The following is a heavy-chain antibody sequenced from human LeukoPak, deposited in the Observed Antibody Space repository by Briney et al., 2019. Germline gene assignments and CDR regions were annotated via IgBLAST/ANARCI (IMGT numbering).Heavy chain of an antibody. V-gene: IGHV4-34*01. Sequence: SETLSLTCAVYGGSFSGYYWSWIRQPPGKGLEWIGEINHSGSTNYNPSLKSRVTISVDTSKNQFSLKLSSVTAADTAVYYCARAGGSGSQYYYYYMDVWGKGTTVTISS. CDR3: ARAGGSGSQYYYYYMDV. CDR2: INHSGST. D-gene: IGHD3-10*01. CDR1: GGSFSGYY. J-gene: IGHJ6*03.